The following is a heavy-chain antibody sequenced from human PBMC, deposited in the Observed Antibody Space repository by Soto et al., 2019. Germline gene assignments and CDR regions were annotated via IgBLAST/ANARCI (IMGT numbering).Heavy chain of an antibody. V-gene: IGHV4-39*01. CDR2: IYYRGST. CDR1: GGSISSSSYY. J-gene: IGHJ3*02. CDR3: ARHAFRSYGDAFDI. Sequence: SETLSLTCTVSGGSISSSSYYWGWIRQPPGKGLEWIGSIYYRGSTYYNPSLKSRVTISVGTSKNQFSLKLSSVTAADTAVYYCARHAFRSYGDAFDIWGQGTMVTVS. D-gene: IGHD5-18*01.